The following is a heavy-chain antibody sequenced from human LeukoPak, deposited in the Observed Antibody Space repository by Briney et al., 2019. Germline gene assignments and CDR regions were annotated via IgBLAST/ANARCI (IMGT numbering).Heavy chain of an antibody. CDR1: GYTFTSYG. CDR3: ARICGGDCYQAFDI. V-gene: IGHV1-18*01. J-gene: IGHJ3*02. D-gene: IGHD2-21*02. Sequence: ASVKVSCKASGYTFTSYGISWVRQAPGQGLEWMGWISAYNGNTNYAQKLQGRVTMTTDTSTSTAYMELRSLRSDDTAVYYCARICGGDCYQAFDIWGQGTMVTVSS. CDR2: ISAYNGNT.